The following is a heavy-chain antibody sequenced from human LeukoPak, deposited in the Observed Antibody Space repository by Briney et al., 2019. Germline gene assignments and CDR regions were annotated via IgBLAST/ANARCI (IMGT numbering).Heavy chain of an antibody. Sequence: PGGSLRLSCAASGFTFSSYAMSWVRRAPGKGLEWVSSISGTSTYIYYADSVRGRFTISRDNAQKSLYLQMNSLTADDTAVYYCARDGGFGDTDYWYFDLWGRGTLVTVSS. CDR1: GFTFSSYA. V-gene: IGHV3-21*01. CDR2: ISGTSTYI. J-gene: IGHJ2*01. D-gene: IGHD3-3*01. CDR3: ARDGGFGDTDYWYFDL.